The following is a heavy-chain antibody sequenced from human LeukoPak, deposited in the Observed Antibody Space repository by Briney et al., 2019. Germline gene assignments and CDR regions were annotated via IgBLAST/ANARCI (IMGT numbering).Heavy chain of an antibody. D-gene: IGHD3-10*01. CDR2: IYYSGST. V-gene: IGHV4-39*01. J-gene: IGHJ6*02. CDR3: ARGLRVRGVTYYYYYGMDV. Sequence: SETLSLTCTVSGGSISSSSYYWGWIRQPPGKGLEWIGRIYYSGSTYYNPSLKSRVTISVDTSKNQFSLKLSSVTAADTAVYYCARGLRVRGVTYYYYYGMDVWGQGTTVTVSS. CDR1: GGSISSSSYY.